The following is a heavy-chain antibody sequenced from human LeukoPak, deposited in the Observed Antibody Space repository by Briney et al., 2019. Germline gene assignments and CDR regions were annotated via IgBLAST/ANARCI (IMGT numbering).Heavy chain of an antibody. J-gene: IGHJ4*02. Sequence: AGGSLRLSCAASGFTFSSYSMNWVRQAPGKGLEWVSYISSSSSTIYYADSVKGRFTISRDNAKNSLYLQMNSLRAEDTAVYYCASGYSSTWYYFDYWGQGTLVTISS. D-gene: IGHD6-13*01. CDR2: ISSSSSTI. V-gene: IGHV3-48*01. CDR3: ASGYSSTWYYFDY. CDR1: GFTFSSYS.